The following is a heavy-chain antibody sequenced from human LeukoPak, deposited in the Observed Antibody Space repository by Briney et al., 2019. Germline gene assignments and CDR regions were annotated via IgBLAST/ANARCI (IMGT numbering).Heavy chain of an antibody. J-gene: IGHJ4*02. D-gene: IGHD3-22*01. Sequence: SVKVSCKASGGTFSSYAISWVRQAPGQGLEWMGGIIPIFGTANYAQKFQGRVTITADGSTSTAYMELSSLRSEDTAVYYCARDLRSYYDSSGYPGADWGQGTLVTVSS. V-gene: IGHV1-69*13. CDR2: IIPIFGTA. CDR1: GGTFSSYA. CDR3: ARDLRSYYDSSGYPGAD.